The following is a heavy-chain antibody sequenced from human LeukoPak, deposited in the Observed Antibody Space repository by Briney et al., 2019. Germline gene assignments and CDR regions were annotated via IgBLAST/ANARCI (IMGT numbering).Heavy chain of an antibody. V-gene: IGHV1-2*02. CDR3: ARDGGTAGYSSCSDY. Sequence: ASLKVSCTASGYTFTGSYMHWVPQAPAPGLEWMGWINPNSGGTNYAQKFQGRVTMTRDTSISTAYMELSRLRSDDTAVYYCARDGGTAGYSSCSDYWGQGTLVTVSS. CDR2: INPNSGGT. J-gene: IGHJ4*02. D-gene: IGHD5-18*01. CDR1: GYTFTGSY.